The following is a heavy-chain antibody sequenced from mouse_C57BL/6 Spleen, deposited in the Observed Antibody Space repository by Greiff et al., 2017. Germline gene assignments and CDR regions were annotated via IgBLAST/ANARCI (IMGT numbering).Heavy chain of an antibody. V-gene: IGHV14-4*01. CDR2: IDPENGDT. CDR1: GFNIKDDY. Sequence: VQLKQSGAELVRPGASVKLSCTASGFNIKDDYMHWVKQRPEQGLEWIGWIDPENGDTEYASKFQGKATITADTSSNTAYLQLSSLTSEDTAVYYCTRYYGSYFDYWGQGTTLTVSS. CDR3: TRYYGSYFDY. D-gene: IGHD1-1*01. J-gene: IGHJ2*01.